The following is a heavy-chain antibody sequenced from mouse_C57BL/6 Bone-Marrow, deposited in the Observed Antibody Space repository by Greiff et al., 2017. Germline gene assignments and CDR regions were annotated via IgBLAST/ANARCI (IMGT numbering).Heavy chain of an antibody. CDR3: ARCYGAY. Sequence: VQLQQSGAELARPGASVKMSCKASGYTFTSYTMQWVKQRPGQGLEWIGYINPSSGYTKYNQKFKYKATLTADKSSSTAYMQLSSLTSEDSAVYYCARCYGAYWGQGTLVTVSA. CDR2: INPSSGYT. CDR1: GYTFTSYT. J-gene: IGHJ3*01. D-gene: IGHD1-1*02. V-gene: IGHV1-4*01.